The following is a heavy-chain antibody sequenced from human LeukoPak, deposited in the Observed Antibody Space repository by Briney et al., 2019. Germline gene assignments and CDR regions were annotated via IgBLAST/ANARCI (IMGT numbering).Heavy chain of an antibody. CDR2: IRYDGSNK. D-gene: IGHD3-22*01. CDR1: GFTFSSYG. Sequence: GGSLRLSCAASGFTFSSYGMHWVRQAPGKGLEWVAFIRYDGSNKYYADSVKGRFTISRDNSKNTLYLQMNSLRAEDTAVYYCAKEFYDSSGSHPEFDYWGQGTLVTVSS. V-gene: IGHV3-30*02. J-gene: IGHJ4*02. CDR3: AKEFYDSSGSHPEFDY.